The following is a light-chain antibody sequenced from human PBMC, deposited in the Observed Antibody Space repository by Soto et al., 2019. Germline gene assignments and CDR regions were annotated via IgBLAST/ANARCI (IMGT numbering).Light chain of an antibody. CDR1: QSVSSN. J-gene: IGKJ1*01. CDR2: GAS. V-gene: IGKV3-15*01. Sequence: EIVMTQSPATLSVSPGERATLSCRASQSVSSNLAWYQQKPGQAPRLVIYGASTRATGIPARFSGSGSGTEFTLTISSLQSEDLAVYNCQQYNNWPRPFGQGTKVEIK. CDR3: QQYNNWPRP.